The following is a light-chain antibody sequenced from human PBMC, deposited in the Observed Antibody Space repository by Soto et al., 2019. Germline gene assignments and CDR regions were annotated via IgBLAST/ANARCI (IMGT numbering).Light chain of an antibody. V-gene: IGKV1-39*01. CDR2: DAS. CDR3: QQNYSTPT. CDR1: QSISSW. J-gene: IGKJ1*01. Sequence: DIHMTQAPSSVSASVGDRVTITCRASQSISSWLAWYQQKPGKAPNPLIYDASSLQSGVQSSFSGSGSGTDSTLTIRSQPPEDFATYYCQQNYSTPTCGQGTKVDIK.